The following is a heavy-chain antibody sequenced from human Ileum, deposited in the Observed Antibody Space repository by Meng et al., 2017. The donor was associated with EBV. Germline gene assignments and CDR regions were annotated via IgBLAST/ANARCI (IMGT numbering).Heavy chain of an antibody. CDR2: IYYSGST. V-gene: IGHV4-59*08. CDR1: CGSISSYY. CDR3: ARGGWSLDY. J-gene: IGHJ4*02. D-gene: IGHD2-15*01. Sequence: VQLQESDPGRVNPSDTLALTCTVSCGSISSYYWSWIRQPPGKGLEWIGYIYYSGSTNYNPSLKSRVTISVDTSKNQFSLNLSSVTAADTAVYYCARGGWSLDYWGQGTLVTVSS.